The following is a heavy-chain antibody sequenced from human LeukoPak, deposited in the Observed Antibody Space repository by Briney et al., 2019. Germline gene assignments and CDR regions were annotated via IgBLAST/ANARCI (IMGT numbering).Heavy chain of an antibody. CDR1: GFTFSSYA. V-gene: IGHV3-30*04. J-gene: IGHJ4*02. CDR2: ISYDGSNK. CDR3: ARLGYCSGGSCYSSYYFDY. D-gene: IGHD2-15*01. Sequence: PGRSLRLSCAASGFTFSSYAIHWVRQAPGKGLEWVAFISYDGSNKYYADSVKGRFTISRDNSKNTLYLQMNSLRAEDTAVYYCARLGYCSGGSCYSSYYFDYWGQGTLVTVSS.